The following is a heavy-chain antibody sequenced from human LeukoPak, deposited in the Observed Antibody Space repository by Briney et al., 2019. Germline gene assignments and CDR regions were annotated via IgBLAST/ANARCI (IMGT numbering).Heavy chain of an antibody. CDR1: GYTFTGYY. CDR3: ARVSGRSGPFEY. Sequence: ASVKVSCXASGYTFTGYYMHWVRQAPGQGLEWMGWMDPDGGGTNYAQMFQGRVTVTRDTSINTAYMELSSLRSDDTAIYYRARVSGRSGPFEYWGQGTLVTVSS. CDR2: MDPDGGGT. V-gene: IGHV1-2*02. D-gene: IGHD3-3*01. J-gene: IGHJ4*02.